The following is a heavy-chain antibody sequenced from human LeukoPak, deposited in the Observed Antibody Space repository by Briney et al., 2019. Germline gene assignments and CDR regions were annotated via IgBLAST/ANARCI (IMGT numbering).Heavy chain of an antibody. V-gene: IGHV2-5*02. CDR1: GFSLSTTGVG. Sequence: VSGPTLVNPTQTLTLTCTFSGFSLSTTGVGVGWIRQPPGKALEWLALIYWDDDKRYSPSLKSRLTITTDTSKTQVVLTMTNMDPVDTATYYCAHSIVRGRSPPFDYWGQGTLVTVSS. CDR3: AHSIVRGRSPPFDY. D-gene: IGHD3-10*01. CDR2: IYWDDDK. J-gene: IGHJ4*02.